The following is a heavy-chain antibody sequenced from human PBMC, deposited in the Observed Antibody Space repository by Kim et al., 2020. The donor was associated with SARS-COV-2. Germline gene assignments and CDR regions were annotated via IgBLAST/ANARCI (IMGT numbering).Heavy chain of an antibody. CDR3: ARDAHGLDV. V-gene: IGHV3-48*02. CDR1: GFDFSTSS. J-gene: IGHJ6*02. Sequence: GGSLRLSCAASGFDFSTSSINWVRQAPGKGLDWVSYISGTASTIYYAESVKGRFTISRDNAKNSLYLQMNSLRDEDTAVYYCARDAHGLDVWGQGTTVTV. CDR2: ISGTASTI.